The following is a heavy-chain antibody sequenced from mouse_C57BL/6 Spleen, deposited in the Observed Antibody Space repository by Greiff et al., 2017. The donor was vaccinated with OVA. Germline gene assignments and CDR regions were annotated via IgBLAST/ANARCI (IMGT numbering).Heavy chain of an antibody. D-gene: IGHD2-3*01. CDR2: ISDGGSYT. J-gene: IGHJ4*01. CDR1: GFTFSSYA. V-gene: IGHV5-4*01. Sequence: EVQLVESGAGLAKPGGSLKLSCAASGFTFSSYAMSWVRQTPEKRLEWVATISDGGSYTYYPDNVKGRFTFSRDNAKNTLYLQMSHLKSEDTAMYYCARDHEDGYQEAIDYWGQGTTVTVSS. CDR3: ARDHEDGYQEAIDY.